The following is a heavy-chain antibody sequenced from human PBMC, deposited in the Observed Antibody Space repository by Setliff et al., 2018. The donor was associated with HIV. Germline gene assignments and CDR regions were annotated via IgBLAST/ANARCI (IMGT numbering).Heavy chain of an antibody. D-gene: IGHD3-3*01. CDR2: IYYSGST. V-gene: IGHV4-59*11. CDR3: ARGVGGYYNFWSGYYTADY. CDR1: GGSISSHY. J-gene: IGHJ4*02. Sequence: SETLSLTCTVSGGSISSHYWSWIRQPPGKGLEWIGSIYYSGSTNYNPSLKSQVTISVDTSKNQFSLKLSSVTAADTAVYYCARGVGGYYNFWSGYYTADYWGQGTLVTVSS.